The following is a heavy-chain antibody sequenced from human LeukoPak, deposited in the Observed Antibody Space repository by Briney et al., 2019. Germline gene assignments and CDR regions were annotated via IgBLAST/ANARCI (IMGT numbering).Heavy chain of an antibody. J-gene: IGHJ4*02. V-gene: IGHV3-23*01. CDR2: SGSGGST. CDR1: GFTFSNYG. D-gene: IGHD3-9*01. CDR3: AKVSESNYDFLTGYYTPYYFDY. Sequence: PGGSLRLSCAASGFTFSNYGMSWVRQAPGKGLEWVSVSGSGGSTYYADSVKGRFTISRDNSKNTLYLQMNSLRAEDTAVYYCAKVSESNYDFLTGYYTPYYFDYWGQGTLVTVSS.